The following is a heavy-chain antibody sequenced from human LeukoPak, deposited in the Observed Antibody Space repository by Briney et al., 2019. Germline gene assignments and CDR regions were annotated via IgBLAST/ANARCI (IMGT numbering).Heavy chain of an antibody. D-gene: IGHD5-18*01. J-gene: IGHJ3*02. CDR2: IYYSGST. CDR1: GGSISSSSYY. CDR3: ARHSDGYYDLKGAFDI. Sequence: SETLPHTCTVSGGSISSSSYYWGWIRQPPGKGLEWIGSIYYSGSTYYNPSLKSRVTISVDTSKNQFSLKLSSVTAADTAVYYCARHSDGYYDLKGAFDIWGQGTMVTVSS. V-gene: IGHV4-39*01.